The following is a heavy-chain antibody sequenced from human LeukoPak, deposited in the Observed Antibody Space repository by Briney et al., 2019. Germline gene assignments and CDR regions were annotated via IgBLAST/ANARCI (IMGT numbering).Heavy chain of an antibody. CDR1: GFTFGTYW. Sequence: GGSLRLSCGASGFTFGTYWMHWVRQAPGKGLVWVSGINSDGGTTTYADSVKGRFTISRDNAKNTLYLQMNSLRAEDTALYYCARGRKIYSNSVFDYWGQGTLVTVSS. D-gene: IGHD4-11*01. J-gene: IGHJ4*02. CDR3: ARGRKIYSNSVFDY. V-gene: IGHV3-74*01. CDR2: INSDGGTT.